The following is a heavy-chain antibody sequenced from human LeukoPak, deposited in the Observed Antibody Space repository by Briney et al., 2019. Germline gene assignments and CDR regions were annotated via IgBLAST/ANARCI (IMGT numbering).Heavy chain of an antibody. V-gene: IGHV4-39*07. CDR3: ARSRIVVVPAAMTRWWFDP. CDR2: IYSRGST. Sequence: SETLSLTCIVSGGSISSSNYYWGWIRQSPGKGLEWIGSIYSRGSTYYNPSLKSRVIVSSDMSKNQFSLMLNSVTAADTAVYYCARSRIVVVPAAMTRWWFDPWGQGTLVTVSS. J-gene: IGHJ5*02. CDR1: GGSISSSNYY. D-gene: IGHD2-2*01.